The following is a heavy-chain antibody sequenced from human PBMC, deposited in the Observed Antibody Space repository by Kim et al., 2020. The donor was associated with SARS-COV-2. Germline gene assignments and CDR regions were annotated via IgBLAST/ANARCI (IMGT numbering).Heavy chain of an antibody. Sequence: GGSLRLSCAASGFTFSSYAMSWVRQAPGKGLEWVSAISGSGGSTYYADSVKGRFTISRDNSKNTLYLQMNSLRAEDTAVDYCAKDYYDSSGRTHYYYGMDVWGQGTTVTVSS. CDR2: ISGSGGST. J-gene: IGHJ6*02. D-gene: IGHD3-22*01. CDR1: GFTFSSYA. V-gene: IGHV3-23*01. CDR3: AKDYYDSSGRTHYYYGMDV.